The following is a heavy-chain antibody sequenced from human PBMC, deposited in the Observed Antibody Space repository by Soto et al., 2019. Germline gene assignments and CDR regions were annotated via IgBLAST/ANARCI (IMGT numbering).Heavy chain of an antibody. V-gene: IGHV1-3*01. CDR2: INAGSGDT. Sequence: ASVKVSCKACGYTFPRYGIHWVRQAPGKRREWMGWINAGSGDTKYSQKFQGRVTMTRETSATTAYMELSSLRSEDTAVYFCARDNCSSGTCYFNAFDFWGQGTMVTVSS. J-gene: IGHJ3*01. CDR1: GYTFPRYG. CDR3: ARDNCSSGTCYFNAFDF. D-gene: IGHD2-15*01.